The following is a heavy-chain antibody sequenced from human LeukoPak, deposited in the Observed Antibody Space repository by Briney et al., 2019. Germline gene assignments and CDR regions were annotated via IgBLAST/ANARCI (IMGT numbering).Heavy chain of an antibody. J-gene: IGHJ5*02. CDR3: ARGGCSSTSCPYSDWFDP. D-gene: IGHD2-2*01. V-gene: IGHV4-34*01. CDR1: GGSFSGYY. CDR2: INHSRST. Sequence: PSETLSLTCAVYGGSFSGYYWSWIRQPPGKGLEWIGEINHSRSTNYNPSLKSRVTISVDTSKNQFSLKLSSVTAADTAVYYCARGGCSSTSCPYSDWFDPWGQGTLVTVSS.